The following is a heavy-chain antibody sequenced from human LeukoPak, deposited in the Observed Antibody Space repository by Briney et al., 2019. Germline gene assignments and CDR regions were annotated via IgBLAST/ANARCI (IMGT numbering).Heavy chain of an antibody. CDR1: GYTLTELS. CDR3: ATDLSVGDYLWFDP. D-gene: IGHD4-17*01. Sequence: ASVKVSCKVSGYTLTELSMHWVRQAPGKGLEWMGGFDPEDGETIYAQKFQGRVTMTEDTSTDTAHMELSSLRSEDTAVYYCATDLSVGDYLWFDPWGQGTLVIVSS. CDR2: FDPEDGET. V-gene: IGHV1-24*01. J-gene: IGHJ5*02.